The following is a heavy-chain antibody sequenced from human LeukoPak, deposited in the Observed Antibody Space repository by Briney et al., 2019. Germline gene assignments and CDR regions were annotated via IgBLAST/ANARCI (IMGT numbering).Heavy chain of an antibody. Sequence: SVKVSCKASGGTFSSYAISWVRQAPGQGLEWMGGIIPIFGTANYAQKFQGRVSLTRDTSISTAYMELSSLRSDDTAVYYCARWEVGATFDYWGQGALVTVSS. CDR1: GGTFSSYA. CDR2: IIPIFGTA. CDR3: ARWEVGATFDY. J-gene: IGHJ4*02. D-gene: IGHD1-26*01. V-gene: IGHV1-69*05.